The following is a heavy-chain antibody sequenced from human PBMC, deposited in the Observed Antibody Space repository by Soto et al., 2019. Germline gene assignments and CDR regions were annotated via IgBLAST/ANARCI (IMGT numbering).Heavy chain of an antibody. CDR1: GGTFSSYT. CDR3: ALWFGDLYYYYMDV. V-gene: IGHV1-69*02. Sequence: QVQLVQSGAEVKKPGSSVKVSCKASGGTFSSYTISWVRQAPGQGLEWMGRIIPILGIANYAQKFQGRVTLTADKSTSTAYMELSSLRSEDTAVYYCALWFGDLYYYYMDVWGKGTTVTVSS. D-gene: IGHD3-10*01. J-gene: IGHJ6*03. CDR2: IIPILGIA.